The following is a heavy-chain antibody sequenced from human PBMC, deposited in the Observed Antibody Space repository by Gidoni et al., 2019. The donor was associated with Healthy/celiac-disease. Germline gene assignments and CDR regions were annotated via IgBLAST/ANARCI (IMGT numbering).Heavy chain of an antibody. V-gene: IGHV3-23*01. Sequence: EVQLLESGGGLVQPGGSLRLSCAASGFTFSSYAMGWVRQAPGKGLEWVSAISGSGGSTYYADSVKGRFTISRDNSKNTLYLQMNSLRAEDTAVYYCAKLLWGFGELLEGPGAFDIWGQGTMVTVSS. CDR1: GFTFSSYA. CDR2: ISGSGGST. CDR3: AKLLWGFGELLEGPGAFDI. J-gene: IGHJ3*02. D-gene: IGHD3-10*01.